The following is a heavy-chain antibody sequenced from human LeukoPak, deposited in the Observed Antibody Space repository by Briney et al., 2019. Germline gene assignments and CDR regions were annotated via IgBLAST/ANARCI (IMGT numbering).Heavy chain of an antibody. CDR1: GITLSDYW. J-gene: IGHJ6*02. V-gene: IGHV3-74*03. CDR2: IESDGTRT. Sequence: GGSLRLSCAASGITLSDYWMYWVRQGPGKWLVHVSRIESDGTRTAYADSVKGRFTISRDNAKNTMYLQMNSLRAEDTAVYYCVRGGHKLDIETSRYYYGLDVWGQGTTVTVSS. CDR3: VRGGHKLDIETSRYYYGLDV. D-gene: IGHD2-2*03.